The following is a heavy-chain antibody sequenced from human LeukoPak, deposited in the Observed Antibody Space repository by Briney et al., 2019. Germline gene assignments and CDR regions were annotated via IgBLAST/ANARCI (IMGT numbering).Heavy chain of an antibody. Sequence: ASVKVSCKASGYTFTGYYMHWVRQAPGQGLEWMGWINPNSGGTNYAQKFQGRVTMTRDTSISTAYMELSRLRSDDTAVYYCARFPRGIMIGEKFDYWGQGTLVTVSS. CDR1: GYTFTGYY. D-gene: IGHD3-16*01. J-gene: IGHJ4*02. CDR3: ARFPRGIMIGEKFDY. V-gene: IGHV1-2*02. CDR2: INPNSGGT.